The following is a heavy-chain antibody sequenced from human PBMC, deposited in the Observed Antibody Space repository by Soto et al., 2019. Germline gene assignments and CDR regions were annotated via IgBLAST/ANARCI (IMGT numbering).Heavy chain of an antibody. V-gene: IGHV1-8*01. Sequence: QVQLVQSGAEVKKPGASVKVSCKASGNTLTSYHINWVRQATGQGLEWMGWMNPNSGQTGYAQKIQGRVTMTRNNSTSTVFMEVNSLRSEDTAVYYCARGRGEGRLFDYWSQGTLVTVSS. CDR2: MNPNSGQT. J-gene: IGHJ4*02. CDR1: GNTLTSYH. CDR3: ARGRGEGRLFDY. D-gene: IGHD1-26*01.